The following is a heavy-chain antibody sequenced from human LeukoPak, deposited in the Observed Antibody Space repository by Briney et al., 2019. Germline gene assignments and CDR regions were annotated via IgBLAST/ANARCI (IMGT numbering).Heavy chain of an antibody. J-gene: IGHJ6*01. CDR2: IYYSGTT. CDR3: ARDGSDPGAVVAATYYYYYGMDV. D-gene: IGHD2-15*01. V-gene: IGHV4-39*02. Sequence: PPESLSLTCTVSVDSTSSTSYYGGWTRHPPGKGLEWIGSIYYSGTTYYNPSFKSRVTISVDTSKNQFSLKLSTVNAAGTAVNYCARDGSDPGAVVAATYYYYYGMDVWWQGTTVTVSS. CDR1: VDSTSSTSYY.